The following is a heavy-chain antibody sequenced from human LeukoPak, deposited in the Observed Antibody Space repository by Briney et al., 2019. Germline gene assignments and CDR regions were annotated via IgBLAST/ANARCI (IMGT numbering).Heavy chain of an antibody. Sequence: SETLSLTCTVSGGSISSYYWSWIRQPPGKGLEWIGYIYYSGSTNYNPSLKSRVTISVGTSKNQFSLKLSSVTAADTAVYYCARGEYSSGWYYFDYWGQGTLVTVSS. D-gene: IGHD6-19*01. CDR3: ARGEYSSGWYYFDY. J-gene: IGHJ4*02. CDR2: IYYSGST. CDR1: GGSISSYY. V-gene: IGHV4-59*01.